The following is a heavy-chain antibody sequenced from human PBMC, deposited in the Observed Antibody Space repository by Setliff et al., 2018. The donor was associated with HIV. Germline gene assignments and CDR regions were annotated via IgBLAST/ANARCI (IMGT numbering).Heavy chain of an antibody. J-gene: IGHJ4*02. CDR1: GFTFSSAW. Sequence: GGSLRLSCAASGFTFSSAWMSWVRQAPGKGLEWVSGISGSAGTTYYADSVKGRFTISRDNSKNTLYLQMNSLRAEDTAVYYCAKDHATSSWFTALIDNWGQGALVTVS. CDR3: AKDHATSSWFTALIDN. V-gene: IGHV3-23*01. D-gene: IGHD6-13*01. CDR2: ISGSAGTT.